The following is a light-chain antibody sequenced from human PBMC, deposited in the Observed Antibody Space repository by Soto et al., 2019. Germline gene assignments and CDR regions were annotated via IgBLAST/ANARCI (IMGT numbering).Light chain of an antibody. J-gene: IGLJ3*02. CDR1: SSNIGAGYD. CDR3: QSYDSSLSGWV. CDR2: GNS. V-gene: IGLV1-40*01. Sequence: QSVLTQPPSVSGAPGQRVTISGTRSSSNIGAGYDVHWYQQLPGTAPKLLIYGNSNRPSGVPDRFSGSKSGTSASLAITGLRAEDEADYYCQSYDSSLSGWVFGGGTKLTVL.